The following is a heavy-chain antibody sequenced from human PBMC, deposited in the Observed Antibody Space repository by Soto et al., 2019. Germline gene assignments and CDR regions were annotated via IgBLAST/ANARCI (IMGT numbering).Heavy chain of an antibody. CDR3: ARGVIVPASQFDY. J-gene: IGHJ4*02. CDR2: IYYSGST. V-gene: IGHV4-31*03. Sequence: QVQLQESGPGLVKPSQTLSLTCTVSGGSISSGGYYWSWIRQHPGKGLEWIGYIYYSGSTYYNPSLKSRVTISVDTSKNQFSLKLSSVTAADTAMYYCARGVIVPASQFDYWGQGTLVTVSS. D-gene: IGHD3-16*02. CDR1: GGSISSGGYY.